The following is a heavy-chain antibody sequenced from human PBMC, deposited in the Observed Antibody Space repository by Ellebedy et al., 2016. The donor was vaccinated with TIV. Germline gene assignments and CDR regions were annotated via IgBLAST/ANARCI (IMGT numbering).Heavy chain of an antibody. D-gene: IGHD5-24*01. CDR1: GFTVSSNY. CDR3: ARDPSGDGNLSYFDY. J-gene: IGHJ4*02. Sequence: PGGSLRLSCAASGFTVSSNYMSWVRQAPGKGLEWVSVIYSGGSTYYADSVKGRFTVSRDNSKNTLYLQMNSLRAEDTAVYYCARDPSGDGNLSYFDYWGQGTLVTVSS. CDR2: IYSGGST. V-gene: IGHV3-66*01.